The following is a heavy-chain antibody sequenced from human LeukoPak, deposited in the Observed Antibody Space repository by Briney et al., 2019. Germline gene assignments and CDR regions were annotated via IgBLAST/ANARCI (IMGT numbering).Heavy chain of an antibody. J-gene: IGHJ5*02. CDR1: GGSISSYY. V-gene: IGHV4-59*08. CDR2: IYYSGST. Sequence: PSETLSLTCTVSGGSISSYYWSWIRQPPGKGLEWIGYIYYSGSTNYNPSLKSRVTISVDTSKNQFSLKLSSVTAADTAVYYCARGGSSGYYQYNNWFDPWGQGTLVTVSS. CDR3: ARGGSSGYYQYNNWFDP. D-gene: IGHD3-22*01.